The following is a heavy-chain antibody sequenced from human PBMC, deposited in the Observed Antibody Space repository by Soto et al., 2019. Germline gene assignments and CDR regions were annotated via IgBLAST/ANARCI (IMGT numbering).Heavy chain of an antibody. Sequence: XGSLKISCKVCGYTSASYWISWVRQMPGKGLEWMGRIDPSDSQTSYSPSFHGHVTISADKSIGTAYLQWNSLKASDTAMYYCASPEEYGSSWFDFDFWGQGTLVTGSS. CDR2: IDPSDSQT. CDR1: GYTSASYW. CDR3: ASPEEYGSSWFDFDF. J-gene: IGHJ4*02. D-gene: IGHD6-13*01. V-gene: IGHV5-10-1*01.